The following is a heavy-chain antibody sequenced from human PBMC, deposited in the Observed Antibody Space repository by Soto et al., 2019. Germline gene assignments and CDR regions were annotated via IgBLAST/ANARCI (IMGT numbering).Heavy chain of an antibody. CDR3: ARGFRGYSGYDARSYYYYGMDV. Sequence: SATLSLTCAVYGGSFSGYYWSWIRQPPGKGLEWIGEINHSGSTNYNPSLKSRVTISVDTSKNQFSLKLSSVTAADTAVYYCARGFRGYSGYDARSYYYYGMDVWGQGTTVTVSS. V-gene: IGHV4-34*01. CDR2: INHSGST. D-gene: IGHD5-12*01. J-gene: IGHJ6*02. CDR1: GGSFSGYY.